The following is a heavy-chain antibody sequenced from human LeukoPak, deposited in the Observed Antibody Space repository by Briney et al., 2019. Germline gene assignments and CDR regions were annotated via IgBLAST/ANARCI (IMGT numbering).Heavy chain of an antibody. CDR2: VYTSGST. Sequence: SETLSLTCTVSGDSISSGTSYWSWIRQPAGKGLEWIGRVYTSGSTNYNPSLKSRVTISVDTSKNQFSLKLNSETAADTAIYYCTREDSSAFVYDWGQGTLVTVSS. D-gene: IGHD3-22*01. CDR3: TREDSSAFVYD. V-gene: IGHV4-61*02. J-gene: IGHJ4*02. CDR1: GDSISSGTSY.